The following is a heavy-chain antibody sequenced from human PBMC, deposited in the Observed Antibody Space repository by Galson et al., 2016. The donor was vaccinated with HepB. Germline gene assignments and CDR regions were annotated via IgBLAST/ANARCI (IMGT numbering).Heavy chain of an antibody. CDR3: AKESPYSNVRHYYLEN. V-gene: IGHV3-23*01. Sequence: SLRLSCAASRFTFSNYAMSWVRQAPGKGPEWVSAISGVSDRTYYAGSMKDRFIISRDDSRNMLFLQLNSLRAEDTAIYYCAKESPYSNVRHYYLENWGLGTLVTVSS. CDR2: ISGVSDRT. J-gene: IGHJ4*01. D-gene: IGHD4-11*01. CDR1: RFTFSNYA.